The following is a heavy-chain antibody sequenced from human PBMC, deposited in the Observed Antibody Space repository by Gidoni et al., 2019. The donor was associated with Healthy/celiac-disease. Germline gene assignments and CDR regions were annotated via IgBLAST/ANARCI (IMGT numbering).Heavy chain of an antibody. CDR3: ARDFMAYYYDSSGSDAFDI. CDR2: IIPIFGTA. CDR1: GGTFSSYD. V-gene: IGHV1-69*06. D-gene: IGHD3-22*01. J-gene: IGHJ3*02. Sequence: QVQLVQSGAEGKKPGSSVKVSCKASGGTFSSYDISWVRQAPGQGLEWMGGIIPIFGTANYAQKFQGRVTITADKSTSTAYMELSSLRSEDTAVYYCARDFMAYYYDSSGSDAFDIWGQGTMVTVSS.